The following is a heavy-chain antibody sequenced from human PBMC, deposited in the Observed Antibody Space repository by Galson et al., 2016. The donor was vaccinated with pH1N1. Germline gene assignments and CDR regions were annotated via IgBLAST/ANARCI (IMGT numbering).Heavy chain of an antibody. V-gene: IGHV4-61*09. CDR2: FYSSGRT. J-gene: IGHJ5*02. CDR3: ARDRSVLRYFDWLPNWFDP. CDR1: GASISSGGYH. Sequence: TLSLTCTVSGASISSGGYHWSWIRRSAGKGLEWIGHFYSSGRTNYSPSLKSRVTISIDTSKNQFSLKLDSVTAAETAIYYCARDRSVLRYFDWLPNWFDPWGQGALVTVSS. D-gene: IGHD3-9*01.